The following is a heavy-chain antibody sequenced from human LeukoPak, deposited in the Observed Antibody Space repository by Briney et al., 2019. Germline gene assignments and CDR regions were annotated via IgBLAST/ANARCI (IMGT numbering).Heavy chain of an antibody. CDR3: AKEDYSSSFDY. D-gene: IGHD4-11*01. Sequence: PGRSLRLSCAASGFTFSSYGMHWVRQAPGKGLERVAVIWYGGSNKYYADSVKGRFTISRDNSKNTLYLQMNSLRAEDTAVYYCAKEDYSSSFDYWGQGTLVTVSS. J-gene: IGHJ4*02. V-gene: IGHV3-30*18. CDR1: GFTFSSYG. CDR2: IWYGGSNK.